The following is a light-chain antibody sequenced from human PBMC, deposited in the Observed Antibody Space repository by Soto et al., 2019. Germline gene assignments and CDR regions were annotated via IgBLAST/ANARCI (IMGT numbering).Light chain of an antibody. Sequence: DIQMTQSPSTLSASVGDRVSISCRASQSLDKWLAWYQQKPGEAPKLLVSDASNLESGVSSRFTGSGSGTEFTLTISSLQPDDFANYYYQQHTRYPYTFGEGTKVDIK. CDR1: QSLDKW. CDR3: QQHTRYPYT. V-gene: IGKV1-5*01. CDR2: DAS. J-gene: IGKJ2*01.